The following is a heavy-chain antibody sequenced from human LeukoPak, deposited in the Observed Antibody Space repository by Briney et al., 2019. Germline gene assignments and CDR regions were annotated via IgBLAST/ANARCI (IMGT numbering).Heavy chain of an antibody. J-gene: IGHJ4*02. D-gene: IGHD4-23*01. CDR2: IGNVDRDT. CDR3: AIDILRWSFDY. V-gene: IGHV3-23*01. Sequence: GGSLRLSCAASGFTFSRNAMSWVRQAPGKGLEWVSAIGNVDRDTYYADSVKGRFTISRDSSENTLYLQMNSLTAEDTAVYYCAIDILRWSFDYWGQGTLVTVSS. CDR1: GFTFSRNA.